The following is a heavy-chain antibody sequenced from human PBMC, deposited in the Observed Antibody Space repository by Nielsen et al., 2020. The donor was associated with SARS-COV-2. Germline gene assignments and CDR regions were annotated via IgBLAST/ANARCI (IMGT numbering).Heavy chain of an antibody. V-gene: IGHV3-13*01. CDR3: TRGVGGWFDP. Sequence: GGSLRPSCAAYGFTISNYDMHWVRQAAGKGLEWVSSIGAAGDTFYAGSVRGRFTISREDVENSLHLQMNSLRAGDMAVYYCTRGVGGWFDPWGQGTLVTVSS. CDR1: GFTISNYD. J-gene: IGHJ5*02. D-gene: IGHD3-10*01. CDR2: IGAAGDT.